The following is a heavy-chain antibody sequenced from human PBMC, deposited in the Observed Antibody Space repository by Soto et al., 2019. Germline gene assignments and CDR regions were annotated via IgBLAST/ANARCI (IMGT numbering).Heavy chain of an antibody. CDR2: IKSKTDGGTT. Sequence: EVQLVESGGGLVKPGGSLRLSCAASGFTFSNAWMSWVRQAPGKGLEWVGRIKSKTDGGTTDYAAPVKGRFTISRDDSNNTLYLQMNSLKTEDTAVYYCTTRASYYYDSSGYWAPSFDYWGQGTLVTVSS. V-gene: IGHV3-15*01. CDR1: GFTFSNAW. D-gene: IGHD3-22*01. J-gene: IGHJ4*02. CDR3: TTRASYYYDSSGYWAPSFDY.